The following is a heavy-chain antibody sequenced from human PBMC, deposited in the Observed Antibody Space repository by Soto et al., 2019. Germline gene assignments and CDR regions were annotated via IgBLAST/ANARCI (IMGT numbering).Heavy chain of an antibody. Sequence: QVQLQQWGAGLLKPSETLSLTCAVYGQSFSGHTWSWIRQPPGKGLEWIGEISQSGSTYYNPSLKPRVTVSADTSKNQFPLTLNSVTAADTGVFYCARGSGIAVIPGELEDVHYDYWGQGTLVSVSS. D-gene: IGHD2-2*01. V-gene: IGHV4-34*01. J-gene: IGHJ4*02. CDR1: GQSFSGHT. CDR3: ARGSGIAVIPGELEDVHYDY. CDR2: ISQSGST.